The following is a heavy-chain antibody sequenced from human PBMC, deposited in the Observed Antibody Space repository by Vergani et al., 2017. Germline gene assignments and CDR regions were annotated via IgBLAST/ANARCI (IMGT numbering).Heavy chain of an antibody. Sequence: QLQLQESGPGLVKPSETLSLTCTVSGGSISSSSYYWGWIRQPPGKGLEWIGSIYYSGSTYYNPSLKSRVTISVDTSKNQFSLKLSSVTAADTAVYYCARVSGIAVAGNLDAFDIWGQGTMVTVSS. V-gene: IGHV4-39*07. J-gene: IGHJ3*02. D-gene: IGHD6-19*01. CDR1: GGSISSSSYY. CDR3: ARVSGIAVAGNLDAFDI. CDR2: IYYSGST.